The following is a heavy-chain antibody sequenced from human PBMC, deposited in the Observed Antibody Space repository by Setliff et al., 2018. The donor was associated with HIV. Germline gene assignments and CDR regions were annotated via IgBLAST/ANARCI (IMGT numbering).Heavy chain of an antibody. CDR1: GGSISSSSYY. J-gene: IGHJ5*02. V-gene: IGHV4-39*07. CDR2: IYYSGST. CDR3: ARVGTTVTTRETYKRFDP. Sequence: SETLSLTCTVSGGSISSSSYYWGWIRQPPGKGLEWIGSIYYSGSTKYNPSLKSRVTLSVDTSKNQFSLKIDSVIAADTAVYFCARVGTTVTTRETYKRFDPWGQGTLVTVSS. D-gene: IGHD4-17*01.